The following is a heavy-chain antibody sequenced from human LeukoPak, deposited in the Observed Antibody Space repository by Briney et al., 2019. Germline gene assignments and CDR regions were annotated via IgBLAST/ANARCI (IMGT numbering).Heavy chain of an antibody. D-gene: IGHD6-13*01. CDR3: ASAAAQLDTFDY. J-gene: IGHJ4*02. CDR1: GGTFSSYA. Sequence: ASVKVSCKASGGTFSSYAMSWVRQAPGKGLEWVSAISGSGGSTYYADSVKGRFTISRDNSKNTLYLQMNSLRAEDTAVYYCASAAAQLDTFDYWGQGTLVTVSS. V-gene: IGHV3-23*01. CDR2: ISGSGGST.